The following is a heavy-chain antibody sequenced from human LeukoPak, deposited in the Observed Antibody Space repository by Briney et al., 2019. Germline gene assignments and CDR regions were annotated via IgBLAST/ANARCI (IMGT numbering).Heavy chain of an antibody. CDR3: AKARSKQWLAHFYFDY. V-gene: IGHV3-23*01. J-gene: IGHJ4*02. CDR2: ISGRGGRT. CDR1: GFTLSSSA. Sequence: GGSLRLSCAASGFTLSSSAMSWVRQAPGEGLEWVSAISGRGGRTSYGDSVKGRFTISSDSSKNTVYLQMNSLRAEDMAVYYCAKARSKQWLAHFYFDYWGQATLVSVSS. D-gene: IGHD6-19*01.